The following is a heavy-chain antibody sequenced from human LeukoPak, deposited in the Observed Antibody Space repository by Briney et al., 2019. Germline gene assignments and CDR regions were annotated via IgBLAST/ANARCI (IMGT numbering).Heavy chain of an antibody. CDR1: GYTFTGYY. Sequence: ASVKVSCKASGYTFTGYYMHWVRQAPGQGLEWMGWINPSGGTNYAQKFQGRVTMTRDTSISTAYMELSRLRSDDTAVYYCARDWVLSGDYVYYYMDVWGKGTTVTISS. V-gene: IGHV1-2*02. CDR2: INPSGGT. D-gene: IGHD4-17*01. CDR3: ARDWVLSGDYVYYYMDV. J-gene: IGHJ6*03.